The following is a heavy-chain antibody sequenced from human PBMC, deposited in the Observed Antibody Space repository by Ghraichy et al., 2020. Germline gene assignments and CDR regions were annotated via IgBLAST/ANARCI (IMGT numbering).Heavy chain of an antibody. Sequence: GGSLRLSCAASGFTFGSYAMHWVRPAPGKGLEWVAVLSYDGSIKYYADSVKGRFTISRDNSKNTLYLQMNSLRAADTAVYYCARVSGGCYHFFDYWGQGTLVTVSS. V-gene: IGHV3-30-3*01. CDR3: ARVSGGCYHFFDY. J-gene: IGHJ4*02. CDR2: LSYDGSIK. CDR1: GFTFGSYA. D-gene: IGHD4/OR15-4a*01.